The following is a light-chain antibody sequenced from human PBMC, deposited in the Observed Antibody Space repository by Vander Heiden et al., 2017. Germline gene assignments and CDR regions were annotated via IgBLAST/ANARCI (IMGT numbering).Light chain of an antibody. CDR1: QSVSSN. V-gene: IGKV3-15*01. J-gene: IGKJ5*01. CDR2: GAS. Sequence: IVMTHSPATLSVAPGERATLSCRASQSVSSNLAWYQQKPGQAPRLLIYGASTRATGIPARFSGSGSGKEFTLTISSLQSEDFAVYYCQQYNNWPITFGQGTRLEIK. CDR3: QQYNNWPIT.